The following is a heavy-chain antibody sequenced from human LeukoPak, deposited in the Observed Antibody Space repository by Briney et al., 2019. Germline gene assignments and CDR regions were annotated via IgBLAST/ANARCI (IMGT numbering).Heavy chain of an antibody. V-gene: IGHV4-34*01. CDR3: ARVPGVSTWFDP. D-gene: IGHD3-3*01. CDR1: GGSFSGYY. CDR2: INHSGST. Sequence: PSETLSLTCAVYGGSFSGYYWSWIRQPPGKGLEWIGEINHSGSTNYNPSLKSRVTISVDTSKNQFSLKLSSVTAADTAVYYCARVPGVSTWFDPWGQGTLVTVSS. J-gene: IGHJ5*02.